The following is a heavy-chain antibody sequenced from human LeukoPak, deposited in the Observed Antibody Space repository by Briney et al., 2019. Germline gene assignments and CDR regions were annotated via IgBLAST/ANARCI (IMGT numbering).Heavy chain of an antibody. CDR3: ARAGYGDPHFDF. D-gene: IGHD4-17*01. Sequence: SLRLSCAPSGFTFSNYGMHWVRQAPGKGLEWVADIWYDGSNKYYGDSVKGRFTISRDNSKNTLYLQMNSLRAEDTAAYYCARAGYGDPHFDFWGQGTLVTVSS. V-gene: IGHV3-33*01. CDR1: GFTFSNYG. J-gene: IGHJ4*02. CDR2: IWYDGSNK.